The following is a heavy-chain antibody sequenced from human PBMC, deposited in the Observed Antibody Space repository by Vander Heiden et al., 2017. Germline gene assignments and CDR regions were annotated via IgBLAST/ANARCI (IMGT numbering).Heavy chain of an antibody. CDR2: ISGSGSNT. Sequence: VQLFESGGGVVQPGGSLRLPCAASVLTFRSTAMNWVRQAPGKGLEWVSVISGSGSNTYYADAVKGRFTISRDNSKNTLYLQMSSLRAEDTAVYYCAKDFGDNGFYYGLDVWGQGTTVTVSS. D-gene: IGHD1-20*01. CDR3: AKDFGDNGFYYGLDV. CDR1: VLTFRSTA. J-gene: IGHJ6*02. V-gene: IGHV3-23*01.